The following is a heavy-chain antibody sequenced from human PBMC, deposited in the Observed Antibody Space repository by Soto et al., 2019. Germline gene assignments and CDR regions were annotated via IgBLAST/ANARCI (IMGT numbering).Heavy chain of an antibody. D-gene: IGHD6-19*01. CDR3: ARPGSRWFDYFDY. Sequence: GESLKISCKGSGYSFTSYWITWVRQMPGKGLEWMGRIDPSDSYTNYSPSFQGHVTISVDKSISTAYLQWSSLKASDTAMYYCARPGSRWFDYFDYWGQGTMVTVSS. CDR2: IDPSDSYT. V-gene: IGHV5-10-1*01. CDR1: GYSFTSYW. J-gene: IGHJ4*02.